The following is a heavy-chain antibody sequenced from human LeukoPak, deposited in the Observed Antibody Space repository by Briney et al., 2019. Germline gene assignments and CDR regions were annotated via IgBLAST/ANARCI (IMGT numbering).Heavy chain of an antibody. V-gene: IGHV3-64*01. Sequence: PGGSLRLSCAASGFTFSSYAMHWVRLAPGKGLEYVSAISSNGGSTYYANSVKGRFTISRDNSKNTLYLQMGSLRAEDMAVYYCAREISGSYYDYFDYWGQGTLVTVSS. J-gene: IGHJ4*02. D-gene: IGHD1-26*01. CDR2: ISSNGGST. CDR1: GFTFSSYA. CDR3: AREISGSYYDYFDY.